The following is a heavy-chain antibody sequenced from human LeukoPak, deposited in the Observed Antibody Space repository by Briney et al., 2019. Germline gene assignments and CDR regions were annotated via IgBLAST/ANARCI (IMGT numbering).Heavy chain of an antibody. CDR2: ISWNSGSI. J-gene: IGHJ4*02. V-gene: IGHV3-9*01. Sequence: GGSLRLSCAASGFTFDDYAMHWVRQAPGKGLEWVSGISWNSGSIGYADSVKGRFTISRDNAKNSLYLQMNSLRAEDTAIYYCAKDHGTAVAGFYYWGQGTLVTVS. CDR3: AKDHGTAVAGFYY. CDR1: GFTFDDYA. D-gene: IGHD6-19*01.